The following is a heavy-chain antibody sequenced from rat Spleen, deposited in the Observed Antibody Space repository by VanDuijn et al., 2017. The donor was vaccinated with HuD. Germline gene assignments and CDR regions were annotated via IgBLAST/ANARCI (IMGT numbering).Heavy chain of an antibody. V-gene: IGHV2-6*01. J-gene: IGHJ2*01. CDR3: TATGDYVDY. CDR2: ISSGGST. D-gene: IGHD5-1*01. Sequence: QVQLKESGPGLVQPSQTLSLTCTVSGLSLTSNSVSWVRQPPGKGLEWIAAISSGGSTYYNSALKSRLSISRDTSKSQVFLKMNSLQTEDTAIYFCTATGDYVDYWGQGVMVTVSS. CDR1: GLSLTSNS.